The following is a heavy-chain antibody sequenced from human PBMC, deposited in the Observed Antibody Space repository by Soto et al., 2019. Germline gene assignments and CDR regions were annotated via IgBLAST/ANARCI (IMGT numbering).Heavy chain of an antibody. D-gene: IGHD1-7*01. CDR2: ISASGDNT. J-gene: IGHJ4*02. CDR1: GFTFNRYG. CDR3: VKLRLELLYLDS. Sequence: LRLSCAASGFTFNRYGMSWVRQAPGKGLEWVSAISASGDNTYYADSVKGRSTISRDSSNNTLYLQMNSLRADDTALYYCVKLRLELLYLDSWGLGALVTVSS. V-gene: IGHV3-23*01.